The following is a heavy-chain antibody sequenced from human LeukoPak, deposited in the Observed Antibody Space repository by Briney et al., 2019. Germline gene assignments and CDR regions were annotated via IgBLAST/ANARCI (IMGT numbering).Heavy chain of an antibody. CDR2: IILVFGTA. V-gene: IGHV1-69*13. Sequence: SVKVSCEASGGTFSNYPLSWVRQAPGQGLEWMGGIILVFGTADYAQKFQGRVTITADESTSTAYMELSSLRPEDTAVYYCARAEDIILVSDARNDFFYYMDVWGKGTTVTVSS. D-gene: IGHD2-8*02. CDR1: GGTFSNYP. J-gene: IGHJ6*03. CDR3: ARAEDIILVSDARNDFFYYMDV.